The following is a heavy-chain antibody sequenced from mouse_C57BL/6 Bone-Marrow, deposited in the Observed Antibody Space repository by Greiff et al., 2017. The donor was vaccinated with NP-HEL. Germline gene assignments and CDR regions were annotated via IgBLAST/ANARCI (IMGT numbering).Heavy chain of an antibody. V-gene: IGHV5-4*01. CDR3: AREVPHYYGSRYYAMDY. J-gene: IGHJ4*01. CDR2: ISDGGSYT. CDR1: GFTFSSYA. D-gene: IGHD1-1*01. Sequence: EVKLMESGGGLVKPGGSLKLSCAASGFTFSSYAMSWVRQTPEKRLGWVATISDGGSYTYYPDNVKGRFTFSRDNAKNNLYLQMSHLKSEDTAMYYCAREVPHYYGSRYYAMDYWGQGTSVTVSS.